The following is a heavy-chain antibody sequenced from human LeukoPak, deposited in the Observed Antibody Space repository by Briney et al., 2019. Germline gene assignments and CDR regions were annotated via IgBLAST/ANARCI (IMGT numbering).Heavy chain of an antibody. V-gene: IGHV3-21*01. CDR1: GFPFSSYS. Sequence: GGSLRLSCAASGFPFSSYSMNWVRPAPGKGLEWVSSISSSSSYIYYADSVKGRFTISRDNAKNSLYLQMNSLRAEDTAVYYCARDIPHSSGWYVGFDYWGQGTLVTVSS. J-gene: IGHJ4*02. D-gene: IGHD6-19*01. CDR2: ISSSSSYI. CDR3: ARDIPHSSGWYVGFDY.